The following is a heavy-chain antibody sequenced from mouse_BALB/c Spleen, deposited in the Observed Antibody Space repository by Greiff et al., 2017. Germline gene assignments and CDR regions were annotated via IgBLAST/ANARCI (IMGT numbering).Heavy chain of an antibody. CDR1: GYTFTSYT. Sequence: VQLQESAAELARPGASVKMSCKASGYTFTSYTMHWVKQRPGQGLEWIGYINPSSGYTEYNQKFKDKTTLTADKSSSTAYMQLSSLTSEDSAVYYCARTLTTATSLFDYWGQGTTLTVSS. D-gene: IGHD1-2*01. CDR2: INPSSGYT. CDR3: ARTLTTATSLFDY. V-gene: IGHV1-4*02. J-gene: IGHJ2*01.